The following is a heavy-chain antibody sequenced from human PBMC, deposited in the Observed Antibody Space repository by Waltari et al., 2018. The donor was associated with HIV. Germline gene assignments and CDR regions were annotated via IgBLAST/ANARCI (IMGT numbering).Heavy chain of an antibody. V-gene: IGHV4-39*01. J-gene: IGHJ2*01. CDR3: ARHALRVGAAYWNFDL. Sequence: QLQLQESGPGLVKPSETLSLTCTVSGGSVSSSSYFWGWIRQPPGKGLEWVGRIDYTGRAYYTPSLKSRVTISVDTSKNQFSLKVTSVTAADTAVYYCARHALRVGAAYWNFDLWGRGTLVTVSS. CDR1: GGSVSSSSYF. CDR2: IDYTGRA. D-gene: IGHD1-26*01.